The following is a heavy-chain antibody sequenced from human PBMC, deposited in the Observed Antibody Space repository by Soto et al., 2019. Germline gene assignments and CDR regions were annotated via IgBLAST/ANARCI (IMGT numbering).Heavy chain of an antibody. J-gene: IGHJ4*02. CDR3: ARGLTTAYDQWGY. V-gene: IGHV5-51*01. CDR1: GYSFTNYW. Sequence: GESLKISCKGSGYSFTNYWIAWVRQMPGKGLEWMGIIYPFYSDTRYSPPFQGQVTISADKSISTAYLHWSSLKASDTAMYYCARGLTTAYDQWGYWGQGTLVTVSS. CDR2: IYPFYSDT. D-gene: IGHD4-17*01.